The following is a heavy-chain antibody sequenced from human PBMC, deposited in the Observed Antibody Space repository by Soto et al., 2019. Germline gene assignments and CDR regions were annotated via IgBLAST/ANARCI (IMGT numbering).Heavy chain of an antibody. D-gene: IGHD2-2*02. CDR1: VFSFTRYG. J-gene: IGHJ4*02. V-gene: IGHV3-23*01. CDR2: ISDSGGIT. CDR3: AKLSHDAAAAIGVYFDD. Sequence: WGSLRVSCVSSVFSFTRYGMTWVRQAPGKGLEWVSGISDSGGITYYADYAKGRSTISRDNSKNTLYVQMNSLRAEDTAVYYCAKLSHDAAAAIGVYFDDWGQGTLVTVSS.